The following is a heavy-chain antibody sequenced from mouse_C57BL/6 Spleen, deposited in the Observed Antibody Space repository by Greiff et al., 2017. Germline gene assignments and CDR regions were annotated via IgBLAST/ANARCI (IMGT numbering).Heavy chain of an antibody. Sequence: EVKVVESEGGLVQPGSSMKLSCTASGFTFSDYYLAWVRQVPEKGLEWFANINYDGSSTYYLNSLKSRFIISRDNAKNILYLQMSSLKSEDTATYYCAREGDYAMDYWGQGTSVTVAS. CDR2: INYDGSST. V-gene: IGHV5-16*01. CDR3: AREGDYAMDY. J-gene: IGHJ4*01. CDR1: GFTFSDYY.